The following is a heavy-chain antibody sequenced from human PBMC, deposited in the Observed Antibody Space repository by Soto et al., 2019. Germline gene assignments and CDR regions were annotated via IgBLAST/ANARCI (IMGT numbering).Heavy chain of an antibody. CDR3: VRGPYNYNSRYFDY. D-gene: IGHD1-1*01. CDR2: INHSGIT. CDR1: GGSFSGYF. J-gene: IGHJ4*02. V-gene: IGHV4-34*01. Sequence: KASETLSLTCTVSGGSFSGYFWTWIRQPPGKGLEWLAEINHSGITNYNPSVESRVSMSVDTSKNQFSLRLYSVTAADTALYYCVRGPYNYNSRYFDYWGQGTLVTVSS.